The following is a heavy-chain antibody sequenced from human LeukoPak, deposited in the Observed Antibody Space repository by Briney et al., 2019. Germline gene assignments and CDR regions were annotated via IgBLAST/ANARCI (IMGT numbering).Heavy chain of an antibody. Sequence: ASVKVSCKTSVYTFTGYYMHWVRQAPGQGLEWMGWINPNSGGTNYAQKFQGRVTMTRDTSISTAYMELSRLRSDDTAVYYCARDWPSSSFHWFDPWGQGTLVTVSS. V-gene: IGHV1-2*02. CDR3: ARDWPSSSFHWFDP. D-gene: IGHD6-13*01. J-gene: IGHJ5*02. CDR1: VYTFTGYY. CDR2: INPNSGGT.